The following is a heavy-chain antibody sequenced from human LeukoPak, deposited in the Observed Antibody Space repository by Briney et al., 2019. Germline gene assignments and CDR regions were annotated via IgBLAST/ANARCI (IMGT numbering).Heavy chain of an antibody. Sequence: PGGSLRLSCAASAFTFSNYWMHWVRQTPGKGLVWVARIDSVGTTATYADSVKGRFTISRDNAKNTLYLQMNSLRAEDTALYYCARMKMVRGAPWGFDYWGQGTLVSVSS. J-gene: IGHJ4*02. CDR2: IDSVGTTA. D-gene: IGHD3-10*01. CDR1: AFTFSNYW. CDR3: ARMKMVRGAPWGFDY. V-gene: IGHV3-74*01.